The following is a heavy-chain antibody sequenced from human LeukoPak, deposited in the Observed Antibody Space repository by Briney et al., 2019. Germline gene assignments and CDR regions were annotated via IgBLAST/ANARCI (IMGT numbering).Heavy chain of an antibody. Sequence: PGGSLRLSCAASGFSFSKYWMHWVRHTPGEGLVWVARIKEDGTYTSYADSVKGRFTISRDNARNTVFLQMNSLRAEDTAVYYCARDFDMGITPGDDFDFWGQGTLVNVSS. J-gene: IGHJ4*02. V-gene: IGHV3-74*01. CDR1: GFSFSKYW. CDR3: ARDFDMGITPGDDFDF. D-gene: IGHD3-9*01. CDR2: IKEDGTYT.